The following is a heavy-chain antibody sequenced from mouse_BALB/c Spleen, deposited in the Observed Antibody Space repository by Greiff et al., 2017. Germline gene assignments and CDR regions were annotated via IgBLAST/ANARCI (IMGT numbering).Heavy chain of an antibody. D-gene: IGHD1-2*01. CDR2: ISSGGSYT. Sequence: EVQVVESGGDLVKPGGSLKLSCAASGFTFSSYGMSWVRQTPDKRLEWVATISSGGSYTYYPDSVKGRFTISRDNAKNTLYLQMSSLKSEDTAMYYCARFTTATWYFDVWGAGTTVTVSS. J-gene: IGHJ1*01. CDR3: ARFTTATWYFDV. V-gene: IGHV5-6*01. CDR1: GFTFSSYG.